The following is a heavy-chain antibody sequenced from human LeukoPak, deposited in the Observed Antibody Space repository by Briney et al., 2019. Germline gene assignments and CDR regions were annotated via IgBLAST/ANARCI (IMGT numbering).Heavy chain of an antibody. Sequence: SETLSLICAVYGGSFSGYYWSWIRQPPGRGLEWIGEINHSGSTNYNPSLRSRVTISVDTSKNQFSLKLSSVTAADTAVYYCARSWIQLWLPFDYWGQGTLVTVSS. CDR2: INHSGST. CDR3: ARSWIQLWLPFDY. D-gene: IGHD5-18*01. CDR1: GGSFSGYY. V-gene: IGHV4-34*01. J-gene: IGHJ4*02.